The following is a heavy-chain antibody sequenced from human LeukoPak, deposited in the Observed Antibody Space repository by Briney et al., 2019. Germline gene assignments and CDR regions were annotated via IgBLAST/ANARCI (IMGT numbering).Heavy chain of an antibody. J-gene: IGHJ4*02. V-gene: IGHV3-21*04. CDR3: ARDLGATLALLGIDY. CDR2: ISSSSSHI. D-gene: IGHD2-15*01. CDR1: GFTFSSYS. Sequence: GGSLRLSCVASGFTFSSYSMNWVRQAPGKGLEWVSSISSSSSHIYYADSVKGRFTISRDNAKTSLYLQMSSLRAEDTAVYYCARDLGATLALLGIDYWGQGTLVTVSS.